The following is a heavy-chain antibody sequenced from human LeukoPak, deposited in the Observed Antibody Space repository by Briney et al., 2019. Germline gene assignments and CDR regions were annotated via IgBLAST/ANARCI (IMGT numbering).Heavy chain of an antibody. CDR3: ARGRYYGMDV. CDR1: GFTSTSYW. J-gene: IGHJ6*02. CDR2: VNSDGSST. V-gene: IGHV3-74*01. Sequence: GGSLRLSCAAAGFTSTSYWMHWVRQAPGKGLVWVSRVNSDGSSTTYADSVKGRFTISRDNAKNTLYLQMNSLRAEDTAVYYCARGRYYGMDVWGQGTTVTVSS.